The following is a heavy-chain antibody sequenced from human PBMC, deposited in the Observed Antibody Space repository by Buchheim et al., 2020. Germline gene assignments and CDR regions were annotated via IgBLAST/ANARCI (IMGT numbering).Heavy chain of an antibody. V-gene: IGHV4-39*01. J-gene: IGHJ6*02. Sequence: QLQLQESGPGLVKPSETLSLTCTVSGGSISSSSYYWGWIRQPPGKGLEWIGSIYYSGSTYYNPSLKSRVTISVDTSQNQFSLKLSSVTAADTAVYYCASLAVAGIYYYYYGMDVWGQGTT. CDR2: IYYSGST. D-gene: IGHD6-19*01. CDR1: GGSISSSSYY. CDR3: ASLAVAGIYYYYYGMDV.